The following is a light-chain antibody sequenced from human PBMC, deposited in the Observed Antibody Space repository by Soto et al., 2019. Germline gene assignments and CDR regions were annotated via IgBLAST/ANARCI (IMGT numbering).Light chain of an antibody. V-gene: IGKV1-5*03. Sequence: DIQMTQSPCTLSASVGDRVTITCRASQSISSWLAWYQQKPGKAPKILIYKASSLESGVPSRFSGSGSGTEFTLTISSLQPDDFATYYCQQYSTYTPRTFGQGTKVDIK. CDR1: QSISSW. CDR2: KAS. CDR3: QQYSTYTPRT. J-gene: IGKJ1*01.